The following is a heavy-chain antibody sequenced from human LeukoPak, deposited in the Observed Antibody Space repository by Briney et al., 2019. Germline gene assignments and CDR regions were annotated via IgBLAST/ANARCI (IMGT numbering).Heavy chain of an antibody. J-gene: IGHJ6*02. D-gene: IGHD4-11*01. Sequence: PSETLSLTCIVSGGSISTYHWTWIRQPPGKGLEWIGCFSYSGSINYNPSLKSRVTISFDTSKNQFSLKLSSVTAADTAVYYCARDMTTVTTSPNYYYYYGMDVWGQGTTVTVSS. V-gene: IGHV4-59*01. CDR3: ARDMTTVTTSPNYYYYYGMDV. CDR1: GGSISTYH. CDR2: FSYSGSI.